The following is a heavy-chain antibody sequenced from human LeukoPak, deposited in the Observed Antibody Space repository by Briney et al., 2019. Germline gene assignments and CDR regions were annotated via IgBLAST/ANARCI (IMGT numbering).Heavy chain of an antibody. J-gene: IGHJ6*03. CDR3: ATDRGCSGDCYPFYYYYMDV. CDR1: GGTFSSYA. V-gene: IGHV1-24*01. D-gene: IGHD2-21*01. CDR2: FDPEDGET. Sequence: EASVKVSCTASGGTFSSYAISWVRQAPGQGLEWMGGFDPEDGETIYAQKFQGRVTMTEDTSTDTAYMELSSLRSEDTAVYYCATDRGCSGDCYPFYYYYMDVWGKGTTVTVSS.